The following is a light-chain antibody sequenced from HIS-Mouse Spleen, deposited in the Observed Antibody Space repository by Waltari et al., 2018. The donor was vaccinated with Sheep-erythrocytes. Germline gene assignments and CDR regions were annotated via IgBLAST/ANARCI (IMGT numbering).Light chain of an antibody. Sequence: AIQMTQSPSSLSASVGDRVPITCRASQGIRKDLCWYRQKPGKALKLLFYAASSLQSGFPSRFSGSGSGTDFTLTISSLQPEDSATYYCLQDYNYPYTFGQGTKLEIK. CDR1: QGIRKD. CDR2: AAS. V-gene: IGKV1-6*01. J-gene: IGKJ2*01. CDR3: LQDYNYPYT.